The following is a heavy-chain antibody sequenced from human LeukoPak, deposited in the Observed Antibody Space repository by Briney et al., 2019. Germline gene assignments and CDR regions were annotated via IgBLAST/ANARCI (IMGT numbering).Heavy chain of an antibody. Sequence: SETLSLTCTVSGGSISSYYWSWIRQPPGKGLEWIGYIYYSGSTSYNPSLESRVTISVDTSKNQFSLKLSSVTAADTAVYYCAREYSSGWSGAGYWGQGTLVTVSS. J-gene: IGHJ4*02. CDR3: AREYSSGWSGAGY. CDR2: IYYSGST. V-gene: IGHV4-59*01. CDR1: GGSISSYY. D-gene: IGHD6-19*01.